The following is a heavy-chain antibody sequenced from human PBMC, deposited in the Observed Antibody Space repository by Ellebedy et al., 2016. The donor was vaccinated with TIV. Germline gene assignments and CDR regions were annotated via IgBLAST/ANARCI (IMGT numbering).Heavy chain of an antibody. CDR2: VYYSGSP. CDR3: ARTDPWQPIDD. CDR1: GGSISSGAYY. D-gene: IGHD2-21*02. V-gene: IGHV4-39*01. J-gene: IGHJ4*02. Sequence: MPSETLSLTCTVSGGSISSGAYYWSWIRPPPGKGLEYIGSVYYSGSPYYNPSFKSRVTLPADTSKNQFSLNLRTVTAADTAVYYCARTDPWQPIDDWGQGILVSVSS.